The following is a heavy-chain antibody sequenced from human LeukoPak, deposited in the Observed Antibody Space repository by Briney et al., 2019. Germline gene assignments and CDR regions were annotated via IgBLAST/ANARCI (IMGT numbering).Heavy chain of an antibody. CDR2: ISSSSITI. CDR1: GFTFTSYS. CDR3: ARVRALDL. Sequence: PGGSLRLSCAASGFTFTSYSMNWVRQAPGKGLGGVSYISSSSITIYYADSVKCRFTISRANSKNSLYLPMNSLRAQDTAVYDFARVRALDLWGKGTRVTVSS. V-gene: IGHV3-48*01. J-gene: IGHJ3*01.